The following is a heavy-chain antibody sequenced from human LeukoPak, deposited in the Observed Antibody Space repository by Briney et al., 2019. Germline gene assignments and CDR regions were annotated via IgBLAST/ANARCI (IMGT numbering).Heavy chain of an antibody. Sequence: SETLSLTCTVSGGSISNYYWSWIRQPAGKGLEWIGRIYTSGSTNYNPSLKSRVTMSVDTSKNQFSLKLRSVTAADTTVYYCAHSGYDLYSYYFDYWGQGTLATVPS. V-gene: IGHV4-4*07. CDR3: AHSGYDLYSYYFDY. D-gene: IGHD5-12*01. CDR2: IYTSGST. CDR1: GGSISNYY. J-gene: IGHJ4*02.